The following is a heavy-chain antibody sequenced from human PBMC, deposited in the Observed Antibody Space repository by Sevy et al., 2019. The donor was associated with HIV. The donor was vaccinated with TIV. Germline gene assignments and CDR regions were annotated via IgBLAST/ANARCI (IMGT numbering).Heavy chain of an antibody. J-gene: IGHJ5*02. CDR3: ATGKXXXXXA. CDR2: IKDKEQGETR. V-gene: IGHV3-15*01. CDR1: GVNXTXAX. Sequence: GGSLRLSCVVSGVNXTXAXVTWVRQAPGKGLEWVGRIKDKEQGETRDFAPPVEGRFSLSRHDSTNTVFLQMNGLKTDDTAVYYCATGKXXXXXAWGRGTLVTVSS.